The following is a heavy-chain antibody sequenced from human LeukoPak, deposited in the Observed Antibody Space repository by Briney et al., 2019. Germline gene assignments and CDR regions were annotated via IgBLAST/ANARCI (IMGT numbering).Heavy chain of an antibody. J-gene: IGHJ5*02. V-gene: IGHV4-31*11. CDR1: GGSMSSGGYY. D-gene: IGHD2-2*01. CDR2: IYYSGST. CDR3: ARTSEYCSSTSCFRFDP. Sequence: SSQTLSLTCAVSGGSMSSGGYYWSWIRQHPGKGLEWIGYIYYSGSTYYNPSLKSRVTISVDTSKNQFSLKPSSVTAADTAVYYCARTSEYCSSTSCFRFDPWGQGTLVTVSS.